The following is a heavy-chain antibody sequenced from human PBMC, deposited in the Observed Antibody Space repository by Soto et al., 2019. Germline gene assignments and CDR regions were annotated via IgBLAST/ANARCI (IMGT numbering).Heavy chain of an antibody. CDR3: VLTGVRGVIPSFDY. CDR2: IYYSGST. Sequence: SETLSLTCTVSGGSISSSSYYWGWIRQPPGKGLEWIGSIYYSGSTYYNPSLKSRVTISVDTSKNQFSLKLSSVTAADTAVYYCVLTGVRGVIPSFDYWGQGTLVTVSS. V-gene: IGHV4-39*01. D-gene: IGHD3-10*01. J-gene: IGHJ4*02. CDR1: GGSISSSSYY.